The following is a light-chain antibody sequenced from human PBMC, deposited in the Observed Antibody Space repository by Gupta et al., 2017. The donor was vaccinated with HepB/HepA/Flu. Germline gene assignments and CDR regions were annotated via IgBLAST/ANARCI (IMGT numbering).Light chain of an antibody. CDR1: ELPKQY. J-gene: IGLJ2*01. Sequence: SYELTQPPSVPVSPGQTARITSSGDELPKQYANWYQQKPGQAPVLIIYKDNQRPSGIPERFSGSNSGTTVTLTISGVQAEDEADYYCQSADSSGAYPVIFGGGTKLAVL. V-gene: IGLV3-25*03. CDR2: KDN. CDR3: QSADSSGAYPVI.